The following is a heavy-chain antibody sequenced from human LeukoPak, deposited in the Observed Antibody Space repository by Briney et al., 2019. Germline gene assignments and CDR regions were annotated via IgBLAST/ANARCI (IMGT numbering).Heavy chain of an antibody. CDR3: ARGLTDTAVDY. CDR2: ISSTSRTI. D-gene: IGHD5-18*01. J-gene: IGHJ4*02. CDR1: GFTLSCYS. Sequence: GGSLRLSCTASGFTLSCYSLNWVRQAPGKGLEWVSYISSTSRTIYYADSVKGRFTISRDNAKNSLYLHMNSLRAEDTAVYYCARGLTDTAVDYWGQRTLVTVSS. V-gene: IGHV3-48*01.